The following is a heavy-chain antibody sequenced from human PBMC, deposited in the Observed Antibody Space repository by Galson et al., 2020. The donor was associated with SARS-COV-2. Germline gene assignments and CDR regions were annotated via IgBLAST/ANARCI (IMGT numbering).Heavy chain of an antibody. J-gene: IGHJ4*02. CDR1: GFIFSNYD. Sequence: ETGRSLRLSCAASGFIFSNYDMSWVRQAPGKGLQGVAIISYDEYNKYYADSVKGRFTISRDNSKNTVYLQMNSLRVEDAAVYYCARDPTGSGWRGFFDSWGQGTLVTVSS. CDR3: ARDPTGSGWRGFFDS. D-gene: IGHD6-19*01. V-gene: IGHV3-30-3*01. CDR2: ISYDEYNK.